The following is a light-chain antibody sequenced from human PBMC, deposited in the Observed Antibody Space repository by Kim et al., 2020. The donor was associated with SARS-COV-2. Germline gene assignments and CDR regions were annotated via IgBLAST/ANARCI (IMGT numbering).Light chain of an antibody. CDR3: QQHYSYSLT. CDR1: QNISPW. Sequence: ASVGDRVTLTCRASQNISPWLAWYQQKPGKAPKLLIHDASDLESGVPSRFSGSASGTEFTLTINSLQPDDFATYFCQQHYSYSLTFGGGTKVDIK. CDR2: DAS. J-gene: IGKJ4*01. V-gene: IGKV1-5*01.